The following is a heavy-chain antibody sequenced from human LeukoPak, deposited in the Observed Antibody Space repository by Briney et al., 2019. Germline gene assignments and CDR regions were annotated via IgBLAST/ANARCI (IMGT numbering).Heavy chain of an antibody. J-gene: IGHJ6*02. D-gene: IGHD3-10*01. CDR2: ISAFNGNT. V-gene: IGHV1-18*01. CDR3: ARDGPGTLLWFGELEGYYGMDV. CDR1: GYTFTSYG. Sequence: GASVKVSCKASGYTFTSYGISWVRQAPGQGREWMGWISAFNGNTNYAQKLQGRVTMTTDTSTSTAYMELRSLRSDDTAVYYCARDGPGTLLWFGELEGYYGMDVWGQGTTVTVSS.